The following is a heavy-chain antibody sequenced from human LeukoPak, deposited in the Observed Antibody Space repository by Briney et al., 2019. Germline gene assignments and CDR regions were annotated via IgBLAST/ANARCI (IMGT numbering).Heavy chain of an antibody. CDR2: IYYSGST. CDR1: GGSISSFY. V-gene: IGHV4-59*01. D-gene: IGHD6-13*01. CDR3: ARGPRYSFY. Sequence: PSETLSLTCTVSGGSISSFYWTWIRQPPGKGLEWIGYIYYSGSTNYNPSLKSRVTISVDTSMNQFSLKLSSVTAADTAVYYCARGPRYSFYWGQGTLVSVSS. J-gene: IGHJ4*02.